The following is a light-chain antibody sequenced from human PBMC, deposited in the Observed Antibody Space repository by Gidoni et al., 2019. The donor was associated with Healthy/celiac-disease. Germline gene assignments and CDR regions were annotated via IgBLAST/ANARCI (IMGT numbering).Light chain of an antibody. V-gene: IGKV1-39*01. J-gene: IGKJ4*01. CDR2: AAS. Sequence: DIYMPQSQSSLSASVGDRVTITCRESQSISSYLNWYQQKPGKAPKLLIYAASSLQSGVPSRFSGSGSGTDFTLTISSLQPEDFATYYCQQSYSTPLTFGGGTKVEIK. CDR3: QQSYSTPLT. CDR1: QSISSY.